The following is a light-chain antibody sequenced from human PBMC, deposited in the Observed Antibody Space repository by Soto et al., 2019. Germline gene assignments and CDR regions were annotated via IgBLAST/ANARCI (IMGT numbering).Light chain of an antibody. Sequence: DAVMTQPPLSLSVAPGQPASISCKSSQSLLHITGETFLFWYLQKPGQSPQLLIYEVSTRVSGVPDRFSGSGSGTDFTLEISRLETEDVGIYYCLQSTQLPPTFGQGTRLGIE. CDR3: LQSTQLPPT. CDR1: QSLLHITGETF. V-gene: IGKV2D-29*02. J-gene: IGKJ5*01. CDR2: EVS.